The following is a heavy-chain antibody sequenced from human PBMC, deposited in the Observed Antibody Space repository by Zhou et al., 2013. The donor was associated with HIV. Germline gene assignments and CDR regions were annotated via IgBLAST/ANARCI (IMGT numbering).Heavy chain of an antibody. Sequence: QVRLVQSGAEVKKPGASVKVSCKASGYTFTSYYIHWVRQAPGQGLEWMGIINPNSGGTSYAQRFQGRVTMTTDTSTSTAYMELRSLRSDDTAVYYCASTMTTGEGRIWGQRDNGHRLF. V-gene: IGHV1-46*01. CDR2: INPNSGGT. CDR1: GYTFTSYY. CDR3: ASTMTTGEGRI. D-gene: IGHD4-17*01. J-gene: IGHJ3*02.